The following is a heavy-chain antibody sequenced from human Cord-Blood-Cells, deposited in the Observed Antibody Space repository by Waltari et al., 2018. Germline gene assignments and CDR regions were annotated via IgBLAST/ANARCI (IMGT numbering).Heavy chain of an antibody. CDR1: GGTFSSYA. J-gene: IGHJ4*02. D-gene: IGHD4-17*01. V-gene: IGHV1-69*01. CDR3: ARSSSGDSYYFDY. CDR2: IVPMFGTA. Sequence: QVQLVQSGAAVKKPGSSVKVSCKASGGTFSSYAISWVRQAPGQGLEWMGGIVPMFGTANYAQKFQGRVTITADESTSTAYMELSSLRSEDTAVYYCARSSSGDSYYFDYWGQGTLVTVSS.